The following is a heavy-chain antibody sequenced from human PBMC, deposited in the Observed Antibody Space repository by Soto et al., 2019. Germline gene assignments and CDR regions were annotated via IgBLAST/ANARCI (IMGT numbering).Heavy chain of an antibody. CDR3: ARVAAAARPRGYNRFDP. CDR2: MNPNSGET. CDR1: GYTFTDYD. D-gene: IGHD2-15*01. J-gene: IGHJ5*02. Sequence: QEQLVQSGAEVKKPGASVKVSCKTSGYTFTDYDINWVRQATVQGLEWIGWMNPNSGETGYAQKFQGKVTMTRSASLSTAYLELSSLRSEHTAFYYCARVAAAARPRGYNRFDPWGQGTLVTVSS. V-gene: IGHV1-8*01.